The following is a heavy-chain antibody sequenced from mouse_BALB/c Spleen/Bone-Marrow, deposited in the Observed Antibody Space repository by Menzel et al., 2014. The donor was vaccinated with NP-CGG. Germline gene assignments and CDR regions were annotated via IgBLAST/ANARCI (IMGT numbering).Heavy chain of an antibody. D-gene: IGHD4-1*01. CDR3: TRGGNWEDFDY. CDR1: GFTFSSFG. CDR2: ISSGSRTI. J-gene: IGHJ2*01. Sequence: DVMLVESGGGLVQPGGSRKLSCAASGFTFSSFGMHWVCQAPEKGLEWVAYISSGSRTIYYADTVKGRFTISRDNPKNTLFLQMTGLRSEDTAMYYCTRGGNWEDFDYWGQGTTLTVSS. V-gene: IGHV5-17*02.